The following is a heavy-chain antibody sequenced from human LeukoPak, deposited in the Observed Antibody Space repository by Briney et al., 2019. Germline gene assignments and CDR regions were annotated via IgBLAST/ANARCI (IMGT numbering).Heavy chain of an antibody. CDR2: SNPDSGDT. D-gene: IGHD4-23*01. J-gene: IGHJ4*02. CDR1: GYTFTDYY. CDR3: ARDLATVATPYFDY. Sequence: ASVKVSCKASGYTFTDYYIHWVRQAPGQGLEYMGWSNPDSGDTTYAQKFQGRVTMTRDTSITTAYMELSRLRSDDTAVYYCARDLATVATPYFDYWGQGALVTVSS. V-gene: IGHV1-2*02.